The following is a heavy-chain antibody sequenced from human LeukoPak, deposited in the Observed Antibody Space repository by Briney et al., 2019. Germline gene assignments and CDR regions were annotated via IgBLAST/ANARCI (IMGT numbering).Heavy chain of an antibody. Sequence: GASVKVSCKASGYTFTSYGISWVRQAPGQGLEWMGWISAYNGNTNYAQKLQGRVTMTTDTSTSTAYMELRSLRSDDTAVYYCARDTYYYDSSGYGNYYYYGMDVWGQGTTVTVSS. J-gene: IGHJ6*02. CDR2: ISAYNGNT. D-gene: IGHD3-22*01. CDR1: GYTFTSYG. V-gene: IGHV1-18*01. CDR3: ARDTYYYDSSGYGNYYYYGMDV.